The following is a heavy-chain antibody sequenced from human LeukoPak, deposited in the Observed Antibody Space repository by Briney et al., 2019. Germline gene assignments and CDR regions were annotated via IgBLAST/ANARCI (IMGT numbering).Heavy chain of an antibody. CDR2: IYPDDSDI. J-gene: IGHJ3*02. V-gene: IGHV5-51*01. Sequence: GESLKISCKGSGYSFTSYWIGWVRQMPGKGLEWMGIIYPDDSDISYRPSFQGQVTISVDKSISTAYLQWSSLKASDTAMYCCARRWGTYDILTGYYRDQDAFDIWGQGTMVTVSS. CDR3: ARRWGTYDILTGYYRDQDAFDI. D-gene: IGHD3-9*01. CDR1: GYSFTSYW.